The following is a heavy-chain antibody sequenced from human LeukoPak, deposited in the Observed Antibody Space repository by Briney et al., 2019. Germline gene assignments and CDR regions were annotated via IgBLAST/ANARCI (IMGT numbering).Heavy chain of an antibody. CDR3: ARQSIRAVAAQYFDY. CDR1: GYSFTNYW. CDR2: IYPGDSDT. V-gene: IGHV5-51*01. J-gene: IGHJ4*02. D-gene: IGHD6-19*01. Sequence: GESLKISCKGAGYSFTNYWIGWVRQMPGKGLGWMGIIYPGDSDTRYSPSFQGQVTISADKSISTAYLQWSSLKASDTAMYYCARQSIRAVAAQYFDYWGQGTLVTVSS.